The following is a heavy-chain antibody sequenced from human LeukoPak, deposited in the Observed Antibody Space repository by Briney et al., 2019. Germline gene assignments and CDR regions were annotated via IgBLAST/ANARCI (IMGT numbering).Heavy chain of an antibody. V-gene: IGHV1-69*05. CDR3: AVEMATIFHPRKLTAEYFQH. CDR2: IIPIFGTA. J-gene: IGHJ1*01. Sequence: SVKVSCKASGGTFISYAISWVRQAPGQGLEWKGGIIPIFGTANYAQKFQGRVTITTDESTSTAYMELSSLRSEDTAVYYCAVEMATIFHPRKLTAEYFQHWGQGTLVTVSS. CDR1: GGTFISYA. D-gene: IGHD5-24*01.